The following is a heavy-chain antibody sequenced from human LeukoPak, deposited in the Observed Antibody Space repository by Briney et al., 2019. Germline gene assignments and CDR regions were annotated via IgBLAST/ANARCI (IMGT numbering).Heavy chain of an antibody. CDR1: GFTFSSYS. V-gene: IGHV3-30*02. Sequence: GGSLRLSCAASGFTFSSYSMHWVRQAPGKGLEWVAFYADSVKGRFTISRDNSKNTLYLQMNSLRAEDTAVYYCASPRSVSGNDAFDIWGQGTMVTVSS. D-gene: IGHD3-10*01. J-gene: IGHJ3*02. CDR3: ASPRSVSGNDAFDI.